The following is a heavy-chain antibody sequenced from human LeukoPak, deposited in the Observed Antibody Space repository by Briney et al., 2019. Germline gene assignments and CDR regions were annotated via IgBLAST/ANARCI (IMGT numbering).Heavy chain of an antibody. Sequence: NPSQTLSLTCTVSGGSISSGNYFWNWIRQHPGKGLEWIGCIYYSGSTYYNPSLKSRVTISVDTSKSQFSLKLSSVTAADMAVYYCARSYDSGNYDYWGQGTLVTVSS. CDR3: ARSYDSGNYDY. CDR2: IYYSGST. V-gene: IGHV4-31*03. J-gene: IGHJ4*02. D-gene: IGHD3-10*01. CDR1: GGSISSGNYF.